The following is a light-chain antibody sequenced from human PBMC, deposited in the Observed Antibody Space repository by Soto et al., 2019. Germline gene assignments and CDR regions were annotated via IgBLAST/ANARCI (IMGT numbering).Light chain of an antibody. CDR3: QQRSNWPLT. CDR2: DAS. V-gene: IGKV3-11*01. CDR1: QSVSSY. J-gene: IGKJ4*01. Sequence: EIVLTQSPATLSLSPGERATLSCRASQSVSSYLAWYQQKPGQAPRLLIYDASNRATGIPARFSGSGSGTDFTLTISSLEPEYVAVYYCQQRSNWPLTFGGGTKVDIK.